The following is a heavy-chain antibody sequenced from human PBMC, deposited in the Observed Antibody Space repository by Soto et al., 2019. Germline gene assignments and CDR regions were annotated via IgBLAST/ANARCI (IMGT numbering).Heavy chain of an antibody. CDR1: GFTFSSYA. V-gene: IGHV3-23*01. D-gene: IGHD1-20*01. Sequence: EVQLLESGGGLVQPGGSLRLSCAASGFTFSSYAMNWVRQAPGKGLEWVSSIGGSGSSTFHADSVKGRFTISRDNSKNTLYLQMNSLRAEDTAVYYCVLSSREAIGIFDYWGQGTLVTVSS. CDR3: VLSSREAIGIFDY. J-gene: IGHJ4*02. CDR2: IGGSGSST.